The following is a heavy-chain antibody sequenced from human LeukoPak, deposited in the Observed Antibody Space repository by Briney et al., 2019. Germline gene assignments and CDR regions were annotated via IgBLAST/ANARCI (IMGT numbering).Heavy chain of an antibody. CDR3: ARASSSRGWFDP. J-gene: IGHJ5*02. Sequence: SETLSLTCAVYGGSFSGYYWSWIRQPPGKGLEWIGEINHSGSTNYSPSLKSRVTISVDTSKNQFSLKLSSVTAADTAVYYCARASSSRGWFDPWGQGTLVTVSS. CDR1: GGSFSGYY. D-gene: IGHD6-13*01. V-gene: IGHV4-34*01. CDR2: INHSGST.